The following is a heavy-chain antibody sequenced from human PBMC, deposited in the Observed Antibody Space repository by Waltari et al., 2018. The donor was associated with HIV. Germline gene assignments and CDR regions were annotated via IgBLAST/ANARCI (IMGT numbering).Heavy chain of an antibody. CDR1: GFTFISYG. V-gene: IGHV3-30*18. Sequence: QVQLVESGGGVVQPGRSLRLSCAASGFTFISYGMHWVRQAPGKGLEWVAVISYDGSNKYYADSVKGRFTISRDNSKNTLYLQMNSLRAEDTAVYYCAKGEAWKVVMAFDYWGQGTLVTVSS. D-gene: IGHD3-22*01. J-gene: IGHJ4*02. CDR3: AKGEAWKVVMAFDY. CDR2: ISYDGSNK.